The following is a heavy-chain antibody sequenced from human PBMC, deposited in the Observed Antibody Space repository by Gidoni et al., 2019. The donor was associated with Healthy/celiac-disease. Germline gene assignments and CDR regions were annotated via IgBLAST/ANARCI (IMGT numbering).Heavy chain of an antibody. CDR2: IWYDGSNK. CDR3: ARDNGYGLHYFDY. J-gene: IGHJ4*02. CDR1: GFTFSSYG. Sequence: QVQLVEAGGGVVQTGRSLRLSCAASGFTFSSYGMPWVRQAPGKGLEWVAVIWYDGSNKYYADSVKGRFTISRDNSKNTLYLQMNSLRAEDTAVYYCARDNGYGLHYFDYWGQGTLVTVSS. D-gene: IGHD5-18*01. V-gene: IGHV3-33*01.